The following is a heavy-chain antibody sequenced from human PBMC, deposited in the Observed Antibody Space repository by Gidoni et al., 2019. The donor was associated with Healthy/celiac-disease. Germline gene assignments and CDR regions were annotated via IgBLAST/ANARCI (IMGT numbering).Heavy chain of an antibody. CDR1: GGSFSGYY. Sequence: QVQLQQWGAGLLKPSETLSLTCAVYGGSFSGYYWRWIRQPPGKGLEWIGEINHSGSTNYTPSLKSRVTISVDTSKNQFSLKLSSVTAADTAVYYCARQVYGDYPPMRYFDLWGRGTLVTVSS. D-gene: IGHD4-17*01. CDR3: ARQVYGDYPPMRYFDL. J-gene: IGHJ2*01. CDR2: INHSGST. V-gene: IGHV4-34*01.